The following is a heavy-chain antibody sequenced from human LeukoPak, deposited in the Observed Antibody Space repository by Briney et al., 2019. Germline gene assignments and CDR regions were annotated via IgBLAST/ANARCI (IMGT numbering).Heavy chain of an antibody. CDR1: GGSISSYY. J-gene: IGHJ4*02. CDR2: IYYSGST. Sequence: SETLSLTCTVSGGSISSYYWSWIRQPPGKGLEWIGYIYYSGSTNYNPSLKSRVTISIDTSKNQFSLNLNSVTAADTAVYYCARRGRGTDYWGQGTLVTVSS. D-gene: IGHD3-16*01. V-gene: IGHV4-59*12. CDR3: ARRGRGTDY.